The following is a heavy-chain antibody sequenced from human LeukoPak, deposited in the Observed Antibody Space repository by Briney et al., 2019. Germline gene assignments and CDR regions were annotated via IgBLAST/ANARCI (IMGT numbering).Heavy chain of an antibody. V-gene: IGHV3-53*01. J-gene: IGHJ5*02. Sequence: GGSLRLSCAASGFTFSSYAMHWVRQAPGKGLEWVSIIYSGGSTYYADSVKGRFTISRDISKNTLFLKMNTLRAEDTAVYYCARDPSLVTWGQGTLVTVSS. CDR2: IYSGGST. D-gene: IGHD6-6*01. CDR1: GFTFSSYA. CDR3: ARDPSLVT.